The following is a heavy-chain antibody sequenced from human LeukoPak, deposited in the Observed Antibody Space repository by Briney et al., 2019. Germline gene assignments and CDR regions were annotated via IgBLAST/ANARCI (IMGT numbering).Heavy chain of an antibody. CDR1: CFSFSSYW. CDR3: ARQLTDYSYNWFDP. V-gene: IGHV5-51*01. CDR2: IYPGGSDT. J-gene: IGHJ5*02. Sequence: GGALKIFCKGFCFSFSSYWIRWVGPKPRKGPGWMGIIYPGGSDTRYSPSFQGQVTISADKSISTAYLQWSSLKASDTAMYYCARQLTDYSYNWFDPWGQGTLVTVSS. D-gene: IGHD4-11*01.